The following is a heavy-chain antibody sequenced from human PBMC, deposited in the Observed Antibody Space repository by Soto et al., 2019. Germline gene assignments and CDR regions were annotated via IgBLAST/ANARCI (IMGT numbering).Heavy chain of an antibody. CDR2: IYHSGST. Sequence: QLQLQESGSGLVKPSQTLSLTCAVSGGSISSGGYSWSWIRQPPGKGLEWIGYIYHSGSTYYNPYHKSRVTISVDRSKNQFSLKLSSVTAADTAVYYCAAGAIFGVVPLDYWGQGTLVTVSS. CDR1: GGSISSGGYS. V-gene: IGHV4-30-2*01. D-gene: IGHD3-3*01. CDR3: AAGAIFGVVPLDY. J-gene: IGHJ4*02.